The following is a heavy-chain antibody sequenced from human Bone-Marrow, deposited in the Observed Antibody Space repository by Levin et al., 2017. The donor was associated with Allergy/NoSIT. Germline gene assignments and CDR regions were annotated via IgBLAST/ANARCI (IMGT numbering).Heavy chain of an antibody. J-gene: IGHJ4*02. CDR2: INPSGGGT. D-gene: IGHD3-3*01. Sequence: GGSLRLSCKASGSTFTTYYLHWVRQAPGQGLEWMGMINPSGGGTTYAQNFQGRVSMTRDTSTGTVYMELSSLRSQDTAVYYCARSHSFYYDLPDYWGQGTLVTVSS. CDR3: ARSHSFYYDLPDY. V-gene: IGHV1-46*01. CDR1: GSTFTTYY.